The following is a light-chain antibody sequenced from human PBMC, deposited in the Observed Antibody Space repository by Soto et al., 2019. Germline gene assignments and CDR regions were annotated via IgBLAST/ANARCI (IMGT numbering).Light chain of an antibody. J-gene: IGKJ1*01. Sequence: VLTQSPGTLSLSPGDSATLSCRASQSVSNNYLAWYQQKPGQAPRLLIYGASNRATGIPDRLSGSGSGTEFTLTISSLQSEDFAVYYCQKYNNWPRTCGQGTKVDIK. CDR1: QSVSNN. CDR3: QKYNNWPRT. V-gene: IGKV3D-15*01. CDR2: GAS.